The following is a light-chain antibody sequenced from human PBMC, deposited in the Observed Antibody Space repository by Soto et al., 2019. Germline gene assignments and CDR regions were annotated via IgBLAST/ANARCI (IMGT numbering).Light chain of an antibody. CDR2: EVS. Sequence: QSALTQPPSASGSPGQSVTISCTGTSSDVGGYNYVSWYQQHPDKAPKLMIYEVSKWPSGVPDRFSGSKSGNTASLTVSGLQAEDEADYYCSSYTGSSSLVFGTGTKVTVL. CDR3: SSYTGSSSLV. J-gene: IGLJ1*01. V-gene: IGLV2-8*01. CDR1: SSDVGGYNY.